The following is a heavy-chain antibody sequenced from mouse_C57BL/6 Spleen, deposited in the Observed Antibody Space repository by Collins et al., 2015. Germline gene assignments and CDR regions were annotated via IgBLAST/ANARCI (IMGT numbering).Heavy chain of an antibody. CDR1: GYTFTSYW. V-gene: IGHV1-55*01. Sequence: QVQLQQPGAELVKPGASVKMSCKASGYTFTSYWITWVKQRPGQGLEWIGDIYPGSGSTNYNEKFKSKATLTVDTSSSTAYMQLSGLTSEDSAVYYCAREDYYGSSRYFDVWGTGTTVTVSS. J-gene: IGHJ1*03. CDR2: IYPGSGST. D-gene: IGHD1-1*01. CDR3: AREDYYGSSRYFDV.